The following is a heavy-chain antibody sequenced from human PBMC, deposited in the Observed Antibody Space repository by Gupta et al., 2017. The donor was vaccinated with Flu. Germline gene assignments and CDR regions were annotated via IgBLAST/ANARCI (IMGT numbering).Heavy chain of an antibody. J-gene: IGHJ4*02. D-gene: IGHD1-26*01. Sequence: EVQLFESRGKFVQPGESRRISCAASGFTFSSFARSWIRQAHGKGRGCVAAVSASADRTYYAAPVKGRVTISRDNSDSTVYLQMKSLQAEDTVLYYGAKHIVGISGAHWGQGTRVTVS. CDR3: AKHIVGISGAH. V-gene: IGHV3-23*01. CDR2: VSASADRT. CDR1: GFTFSSFA.